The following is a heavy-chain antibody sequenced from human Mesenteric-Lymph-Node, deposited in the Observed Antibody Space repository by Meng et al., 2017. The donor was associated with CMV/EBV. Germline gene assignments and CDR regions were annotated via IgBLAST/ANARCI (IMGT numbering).Heavy chain of an antibody. CDR1: GYTFTGYY. V-gene: IGHV1-2*02. Sequence: ASVKVSCEASGYTFTGYYMHWVRQAPGQGLEWMGWINPNSGGTNYAQKFQGRVTMTRDTSISTAYMELSRLRSDDTAVYYCARGWGSYYYYGMDVWGQGTTVTVSS. CDR3: ARGWGSYYYYGMDV. J-gene: IGHJ6*02. CDR2: INPNSGGT. D-gene: IGHD3-16*01.